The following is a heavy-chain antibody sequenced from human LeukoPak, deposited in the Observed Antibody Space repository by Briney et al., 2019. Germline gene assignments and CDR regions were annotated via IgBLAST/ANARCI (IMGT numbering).Heavy chain of an antibody. D-gene: IGHD2-2*01. Sequence: ASVKVSCKASGGTFSSYAISWVRQAPGQGLEWMGRIIPILGIANYAQKFQGRVTITADKSTGTAYMELSSLRSEDTAVYYCARELVPAAPLDYWGQGTLVTVSS. J-gene: IGHJ4*02. CDR1: GGTFSSYA. CDR2: IIPILGIA. CDR3: ARELVPAAPLDY. V-gene: IGHV1-69*04.